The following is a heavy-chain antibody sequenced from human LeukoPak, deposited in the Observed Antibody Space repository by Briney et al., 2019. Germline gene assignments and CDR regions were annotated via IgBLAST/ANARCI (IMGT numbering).Heavy chain of an antibody. Sequence: ASVKVSCKASGYTFTGYYMHWVRQAPGQGLEWMGWINPNSGGTNYAQKFQGRVTMTRDTSISTAYMELSRLRSDDTAVYYCARAPMTTVVMGGVYHYYYYMDVWGKGTTVTVSS. J-gene: IGHJ6*03. CDR2: INPNSGGT. CDR3: ARAPMTTVVMGGVYHYYYYMDV. V-gene: IGHV1-2*02. D-gene: IGHD4-23*01. CDR1: GYTFTGYY.